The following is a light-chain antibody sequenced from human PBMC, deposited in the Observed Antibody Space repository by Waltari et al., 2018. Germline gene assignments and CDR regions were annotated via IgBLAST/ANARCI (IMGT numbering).Light chain of an antibody. CDR2: NVF. J-gene: IGLJ3*02. V-gene: IGLV2-14*03. Sequence: QSALTQPASVSGSPGQSIAISCTGPSSCVGGDYYFSWYQHHPGKAPKLIIYNVFHRPSGISDRFSGSKSGNMASLTISGLQTEDEADYHCSSYTTTNTLVFGGGTKLTVL. CDR3: SSYTTTNTLV. CDR1: SSCVGGDYY.